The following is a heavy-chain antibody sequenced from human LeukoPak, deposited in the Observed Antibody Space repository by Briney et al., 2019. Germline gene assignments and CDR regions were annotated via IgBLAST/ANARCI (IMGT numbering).Heavy chain of an antibody. CDR1: GFIFSSYW. J-gene: IGHJ4*01. D-gene: IGHD2-21*02. CDR3: ANSIVVVAPILF. CDR2: INTDGSST. V-gene: IGHV3-74*01. Sequence: GGSLRLSCAASGFIFSSYWMHWVRHAPGQGLAWVSRINTDGSSTSYADSVKGRFTISRDNAKNTLYLQMNSLRAEDTAVYYCANSIVVVAPILFWGHGTLVTVSS.